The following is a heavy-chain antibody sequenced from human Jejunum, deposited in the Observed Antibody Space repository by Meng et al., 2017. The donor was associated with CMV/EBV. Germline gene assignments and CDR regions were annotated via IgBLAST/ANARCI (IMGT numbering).Heavy chain of an antibody. CDR2: VSAYNGNT. CDR3: ARVEVGITSGDY. V-gene: IGHV1-18*01. J-gene: IGHJ4*02. Sequence: QAQLVQSGGGVKKPGASRKVSCKASGYTFTNDGITWVRQAPGQGLEWMGWVSAYNGNTNYAQTLQGRVTMTTDTSTSTAYMELRSLRSDDTAVYYCARVEVGITSGDYWGQGTLVTVSS. CDR1: GYTFTNDG. D-gene: IGHD1-26*01.